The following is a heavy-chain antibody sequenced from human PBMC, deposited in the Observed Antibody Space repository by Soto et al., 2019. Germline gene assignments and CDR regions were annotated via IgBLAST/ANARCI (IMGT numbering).Heavy chain of an antibody. D-gene: IGHD4-17*01. CDR3: ASSRGTTVTSFDY. V-gene: IGHV3-9*01. J-gene: IGHJ4*02. CDR2: ISWNSGSI. Sequence: EVQLVESGGGLVQPGRSLRLSCAASGFTFDDYAMHWVRQDPGKGLEWVSGISWNSGSIGYADSVKGRFTISRDNAKNSLYLQMNSLRAEDTALYYCASSRGTTVTSFDYWGQGTLVTVSS. CDR1: GFTFDDYA.